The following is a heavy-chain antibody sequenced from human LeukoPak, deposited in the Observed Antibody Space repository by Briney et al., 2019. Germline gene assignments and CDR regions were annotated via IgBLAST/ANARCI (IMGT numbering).Heavy chain of an antibody. V-gene: IGHV1-69*06. J-gene: IGHJ6*04. CDR2: IIPIFGTA. D-gene: IGHD3-10*01. CDR1: GGTISSYA. CDR3: ARDTYGSGNCMDV. Sequence: GASVKVSCKASGGTISSYAISWVRQAPGQGLEWMGGIIPIFGTANYAQKFQGRVTITADKSTSTAYMELSSLRSEDTAVYYCARDTYGSGNCMDVWGKGTRVTVSS.